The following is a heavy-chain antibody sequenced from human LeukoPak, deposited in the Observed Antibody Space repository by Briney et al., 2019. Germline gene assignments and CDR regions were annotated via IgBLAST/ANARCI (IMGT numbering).Heavy chain of an antibody. V-gene: IGHV1-69*13. Sequence: SVKVSCKASGGTFSSYAISWVRQAPGQGLEWMGGIIPIFGTANYAQKFQGRVTITADESTSTAYMELSSLRSEDTAVYHCARPATIFGVVNNLDYWGQGTLVTVSS. J-gene: IGHJ4*02. CDR3: ARPATIFGVVNNLDY. D-gene: IGHD3-3*01. CDR1: GGTFSSYA. CDR2: IIPIFGTA.